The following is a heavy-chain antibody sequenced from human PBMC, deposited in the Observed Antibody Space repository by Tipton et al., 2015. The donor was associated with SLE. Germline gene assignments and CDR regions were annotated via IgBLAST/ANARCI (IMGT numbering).Heavy chain of an antibody. J-gene: IGHJ6*02. D-gene: IGHD3-10*01. V-gene: IGHV4-39*07. Sequence: TLSLTCTVSGGSISSSRYYWGWIRQPPGKGLEWIGNIYFSGSTYYNPSLKSRVSMSVDTSKNQFSLKLSSVTAADTAVYYCARDSVNYGSGARGMDVWGQGTTVTVSS. CDR1: GGSISSSRYY. CDR2: IYFSGST. CDR3: ARDSVNYGSGARGMDV.